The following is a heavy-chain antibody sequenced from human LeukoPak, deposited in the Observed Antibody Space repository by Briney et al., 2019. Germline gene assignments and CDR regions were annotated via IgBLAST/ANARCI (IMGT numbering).Heavy chain of an antibody. Sequence: SETLSLTCTVSGGSISSYYWSWIRQPPGKGLEWIGYIYYSGSTYYNPSLKSRVTISVDTSKNQFSLKLSSVTAADTAVYYCASIKMAVAGVRDYWGQGTLVTVSS. CDR1: GGSISSYY. D-gene: IGHD6-19*01. CDR3: ASIKMAVAGVRDY. J-gene: IGHJ4*02. V-gene: IGHV4-59*04. CDR2: IYYSGST.